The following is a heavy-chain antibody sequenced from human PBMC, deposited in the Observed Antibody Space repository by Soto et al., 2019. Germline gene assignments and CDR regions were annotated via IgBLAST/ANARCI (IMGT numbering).Heavy chain of an antibody. D-gene: IGHD2-2*01. CDR3: ARFGYCSSTSCSYYYCGMDV. CDR2: IDPSDSYT. Sequence: PGESLKISCKGSGYSFTSYWISWVRQMPGKGLEWMGRIDPSDSYTNYSPSFQGHVTISADKSISTAYLQWSSLKASDTAMYYCARFGYCSSTSCSYYYCGMDVWGQGTTVTAP. CDR1: GYSFTSYW. V-gene: IGHV5-10-1*01. J-gene: IGHJ6*02.